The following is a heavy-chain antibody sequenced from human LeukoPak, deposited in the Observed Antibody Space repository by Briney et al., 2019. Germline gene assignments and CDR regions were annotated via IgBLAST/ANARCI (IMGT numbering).Heavy chain of an antibody. J-gene: IGHJ4*02. CDR1: GFTFSSYN. D-gene: IGHD6-13*01. Sequence: GGSLRLSCEPSGFTFSSYNMNWVRQAPGKGLEWVSFISSSSSYIYSADSVKGRFTISRDNAKNSLYLQMNSLRAEDTAVYYCARPREGAATVWFDYWGQGTLVTVSS. CDR3: ARPREGAATVWFDY. CDR2: ISSSSSYI. V-gene: IGHV3-21*01.